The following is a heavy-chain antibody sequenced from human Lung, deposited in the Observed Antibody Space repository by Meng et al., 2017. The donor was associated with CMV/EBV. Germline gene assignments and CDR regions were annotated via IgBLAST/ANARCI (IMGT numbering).Heavy chain of an antibody. Sequence: EVPLDEFGGGLIQAGWYLRLSCAASGFTVTSYYMHWVRQAPGKGLEWVSVIYSSGRTYYADSVKGRFTISRDNSKNTVDLQMNTLRAEDTAIYYCVRGPLLGWFDPWGQGALVTVSS. J-gene: IGHJ5*02. V-gene: IGHV3-53*01. CDR3: VRGPLLGWFDP. CDR1: GFTVTSYY. CDR2: IYSSGRT.